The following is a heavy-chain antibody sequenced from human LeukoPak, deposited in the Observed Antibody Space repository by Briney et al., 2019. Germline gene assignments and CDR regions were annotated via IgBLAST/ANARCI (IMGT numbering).Heavy chain of an antibody. J-gene: IGHJ4*02. Sequence: PSETLSLTCSVSGGSVSYYYWSWIRQPPGKGLEWIGYIYYSGSTNYNPSLRSRVTMSVDTSKNQFSLKLSSVTAADTAVYYCARSHGSGSYYNLNDYWGQGTLVTVSS. CDR2: IYYSGST. CDR1: GGSVSYYY. CDR3: ARSHGSGSYYNLNDY. D-gene: IGHD3-10*01. V-gene: IGHV4-59*02.